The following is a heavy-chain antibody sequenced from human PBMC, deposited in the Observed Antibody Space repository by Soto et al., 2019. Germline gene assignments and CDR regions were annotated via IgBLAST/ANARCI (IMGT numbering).Heavy chain of an antibody. CDR2: ISSSGNTI. J-gene: IGHJ4*02. Sequence: PGGSLRLSCAASGFTFSSYEMHWVRQVPGEGLEWVSYISSSGNTIYYADSVEGRFTISRDNAKNSLYLQMNSLTAEDTAVYYCARETSSGYTFDYWGRGTLVTVSS. CDR1: GFTFSSYE. V-gene: IGHV3-48*03. CDR3: ARETSSGYTFDY. D-gene: IGHD3-22*01.